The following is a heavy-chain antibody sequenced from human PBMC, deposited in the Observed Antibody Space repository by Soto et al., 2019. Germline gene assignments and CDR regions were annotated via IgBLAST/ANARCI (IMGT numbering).Heavy chain of an antibody. CDR3: ARGSGSSWFDY. CDR2: MATSSGGT. CDR1: GYTFTANY. V-gene: IGHV1-2*02. J-gene: IGHJ4*02. D-gene: IGHD6-25*01. Sequence: VKVSCKPSGYTFTANYIHWVRQAPGQGLEWMGWMATSSGGTRFAQNFQGRVTMTRDTSIATAYMELTTLTLDDTAIYYCARGSGSSWFDYWGQGTQVTVSS.